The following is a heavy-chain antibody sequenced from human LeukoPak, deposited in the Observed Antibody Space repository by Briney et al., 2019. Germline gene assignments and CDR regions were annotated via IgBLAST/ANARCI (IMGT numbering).Heavy chain of an antibody. V-gene: IGHV3-23*01. J-gene: IGHJ4*02. D-gene: IGHD3-22*01. CDR1: GFIFSSNA. CDR3: AKRRPYYDSSGYLDY. CDR2: ISNSGDST. Sequence: PGGSLRLSCAASGFIFSSNAMSWVRQAPGKGLEWVSGISNSGDSTYYADSVKGRFTISRDNSKNTLYLQMNTLRAEDTAAYYCAKRRPYYDSSGYLDYWGQGTLVTVSS.